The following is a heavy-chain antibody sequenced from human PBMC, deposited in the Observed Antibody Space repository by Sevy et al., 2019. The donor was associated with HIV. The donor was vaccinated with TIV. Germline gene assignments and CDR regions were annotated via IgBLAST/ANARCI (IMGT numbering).Heavy chain of an antibody. J-gene: IGHJ6*02. D-gene: IGHD3-3*01. Sequence: GGSLRLSCAASGFTFSSYWMHWVRQAPGKGLVWVSRINSDGSSTSYADSVKGRFTISRDNAKNTLYLQMNSLRAEDTAVYYCARDFWSGYYTRGRDYYYGMDVWGQGTTVTVSS. CDR2: INSDGSST. V-gene: IGHV3-74*01. CDR3: ARDFWSGYYTRGRDYYYGMDV. CDR1: GFTFSSYW.